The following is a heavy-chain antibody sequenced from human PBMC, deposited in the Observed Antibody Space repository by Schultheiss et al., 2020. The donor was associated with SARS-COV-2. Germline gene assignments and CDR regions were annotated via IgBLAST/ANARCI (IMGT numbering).Heavy chain of an antibody. J-gene: IGHJ5*02. CDR1: GGSISSSSYY. D-gene: IGHD6-13*01. Sequence: SQTLSLTCTVSGGSISSSSYYWGWIRQPPGKGLEWIGYIYYSGSTNYNPSLKSRVTISVDTSKNQFSLKLSSVTAADTAVYYCARGRGAAAAKGWFDPWGQGTLVTVSS. CDR2: IYYSGST. CDR3: ARGRGAAAAKGWFDP. V-gene: IGHV4-61*05.